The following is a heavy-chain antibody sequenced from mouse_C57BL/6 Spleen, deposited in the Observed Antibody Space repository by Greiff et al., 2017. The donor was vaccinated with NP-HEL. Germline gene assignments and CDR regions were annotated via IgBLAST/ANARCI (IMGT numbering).Heavy chain of an antibody. CDR2: INPYNGDT. J-gene: IGHJ2*01. V-gene: IGHV1-20*01. D-gene: IGHD1-1*01. CDR3: ARGGSSLYYFDY. CDR1: GYSFTGYF. Sequence: EVQLQQSGPELVKPGDSVKISCKASGYSFTGYFMNWVMQSHGKSLEWIGRINPYNGDTFYNQKFKGKATLTVDKSSSTAHMEPRSLTSEDSAVYYCARGGSSLYYFDYWGQGTTLTVSS.